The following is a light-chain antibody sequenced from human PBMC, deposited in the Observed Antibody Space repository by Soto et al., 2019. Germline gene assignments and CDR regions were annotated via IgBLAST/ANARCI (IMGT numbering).Light chain of an antibody. CDR3: HQDNTFPYT. CDR1: ESITTW. J-gene: IGKJ2*01. Sequence: DIQLTQSPSTLSASVGDRVTITCRASESITTWLAWYQQKPGKAPKVLIHDASTLESGVPSRFSGSGSGTEFTLTISSLQPDDFAAYFCHQDNTFPYTFGQGTKVDIK. CDR2: DAS. V-gene: IGKV1-5*01.